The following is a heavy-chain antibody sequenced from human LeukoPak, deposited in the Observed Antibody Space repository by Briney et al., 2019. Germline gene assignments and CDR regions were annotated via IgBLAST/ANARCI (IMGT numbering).Heavy chain of an antibody. CDR1: GGSISSSSYY. Sequence: SETLSLTCTVSGGSISSSSYYWGWIRQPPGKGLEWIGSIYYSGSTYYNPSLKSRVTISVDTSKNQSSLKLSSVTAADTAVYYCARAPDYYMDAWGKGTTVTVSS. V-gene: IGHV4-39*07. J-gene: IGHJ6*03. CDR2: IYYSGST. CDR3: ARAPDYYMDA.